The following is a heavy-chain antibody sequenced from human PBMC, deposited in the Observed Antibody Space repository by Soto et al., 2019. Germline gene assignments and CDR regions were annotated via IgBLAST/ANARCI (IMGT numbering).Heavy chain of an antibody. CDR3: ARGWNDCPH. D-gene: IGHD2-21*02. J-gene: IGHJ4*02. V-gene: IGHV1-69*01. CDR1: GGTFSSYA. CDR2: IIPVFGTA. Sequence: QVQLVQSGAEVKKPGSSVKVSCKASGGTFSSYAISWVRQAPGQGLECMGGIIPVFGTANYAQKFQGRVTINADESTSTVYMELSSLRPEDTAVYYCARGWNDCPHWGQGTLVTVSS.